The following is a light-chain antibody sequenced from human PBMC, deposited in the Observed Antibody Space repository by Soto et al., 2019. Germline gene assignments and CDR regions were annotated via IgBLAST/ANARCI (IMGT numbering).Light chain of an antibody. CDR1: SGSVSSSNY. Sequence: QAVVTQEPSFSVSPGGTVTLTCALSSGSVSSSNYPSWYQQPPGKAPRTLIYSTNPRSSGVPDRFSGSILGNKAALTITGAQADDEADYCCVLYMGSGIWVFGGGTKLTVL. CDR2: STN. V-gene: IGLV8-61*01. J-gene: IGLJ3*02. CDR3: VLYMGSGIWV.